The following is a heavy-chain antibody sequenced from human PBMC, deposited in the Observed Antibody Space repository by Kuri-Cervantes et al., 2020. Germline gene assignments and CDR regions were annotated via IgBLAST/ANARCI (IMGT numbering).Heavy chain of an antibody. D-gene: IGHD2-8*01. J-gene: IGHJ6*02. Sequence: GGSLRLSCAASGFTFSSYWMHWVRQAPGKGLVWVSRINSDGSSTSYADSVKGRFTISRDNAKNTLYLQMNSLRAEDTAVYYCASPGYCTNGVCYAWGYYYYGMDVWGQGTTVTVSS. CDR3: ASPGYCTNGVCYAWGYYYYGMDV. V-gene: IGHV3-74*01. CDR2: INSDGSST. CDR1: GFTFSSYW.